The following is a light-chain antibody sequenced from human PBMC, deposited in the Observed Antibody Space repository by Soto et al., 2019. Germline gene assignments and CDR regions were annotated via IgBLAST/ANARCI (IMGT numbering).Light chain of an antibody. V-gene: IGKV1-39*01. CDR1: QSISNF. Sequence: EIQMTQSPSSLSASVGDRVAITCRAGQSISNFLNWYQQKPGTAPKLLIYAASRLQSDVPSRFSGSGSGTAFTLTINSLQPEDVATYYCQQSNSIPYTFGQGTKLEI. CDR2: AAS. CDR3: QQSNSIPYT. J-gene: IGKJ2*01.